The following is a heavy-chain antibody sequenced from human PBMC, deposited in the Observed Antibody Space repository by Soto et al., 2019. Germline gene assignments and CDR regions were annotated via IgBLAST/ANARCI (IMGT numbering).Heavy chain of an antibody. D-gene: IGHD6-19*01. V-gene: IGHV1-24*01. CDR3: ATDLAAVAHFDP. Sequence: GASVKVSCTVSGYTLTELSMHWVRQAPGKGLEWMGGFDPEDGETIYAQKFQGRVTMTEDTSTDTAYMELSSLRSEDTAVYYCATDLAAVAHFDPWGQGTLVTVSS. J-gene: IGHJ5*02. CDR1: GYTLTELS. CDR2: FDPEDGET.